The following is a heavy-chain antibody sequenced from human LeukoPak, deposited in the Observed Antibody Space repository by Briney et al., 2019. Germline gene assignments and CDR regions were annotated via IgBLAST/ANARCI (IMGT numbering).Heavy chain of an antibody. CDR2: IYTSGST. CDR3: AREALELAAAPFDY. CDR1: GGSISSYY. D-gene: IGHD6-13*01. J-gene: IGHJ4*02. Sequence: PSETLSLTCTVSGGSISSYYWSWIRHPAGKGLEWIGRIYTSGSTNYNPSLKSRVTMSVDTSKNQFSLKLSSVTAADTAVYYCAREALELAAAPFDYWGQGTLVTVSS. V-gene: IGHV4-4*07.